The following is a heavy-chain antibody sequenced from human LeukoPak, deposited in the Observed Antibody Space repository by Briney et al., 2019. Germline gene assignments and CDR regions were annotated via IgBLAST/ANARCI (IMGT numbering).Heavy chain of an antibody. J-gene: IGHJ4*02. CDR2: IRSKAYGGTT. CDR3: TRGGDSGYRKDGYFDY. D-gene: IGHD5-12*01. V-gene: IGHV3-49*04. Sequence: PGGSLRLSCTASGFTFGDYAMSWVRQAPGKGLEWVGFIRSKAYGGTTEYAASVKGRFTISRDDSKSIAYLQMNSLKTEDTAVYYCTRGGDSGYRKDGYFDYWGQGTLVTVSS. CDR1: GFTFGDYA.